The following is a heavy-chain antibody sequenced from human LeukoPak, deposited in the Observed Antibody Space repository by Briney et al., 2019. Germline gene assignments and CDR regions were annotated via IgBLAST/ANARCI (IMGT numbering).Heavy chain of an antibody. CDR3: ARLLGALPSWFDP. J-gene: IGHJ5*02. CDR1: GDSFTSYW. Sequence: GESLKISCKGSGDSFTSYWIGWVRQMPGKGLEWMGIIYPGDSGTRYSPSFQGQVTISADKSISTAYLQWSSLRASDTAMYYCARLLGALPSWFDPWGQGTLVTVSS. V-gene: IGHV5-51*01. D-gene: IGHD1-26*01. CDR2: IYPGDSGT.